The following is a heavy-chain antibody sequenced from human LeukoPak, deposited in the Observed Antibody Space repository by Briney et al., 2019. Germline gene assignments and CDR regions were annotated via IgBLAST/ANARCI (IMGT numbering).Heavy chain of an antibody. D-gene: IGHD3-9*01. V-gene: IGHV3-21*01. CDR3: AREAGDILTGYYLNWYFDL. Sequence: PGGSLRLSCAASGFTFSSYSMNWVRQAPGKGLEWVSSISSSSSYIYYPDSVKGRFTISRDNAKNSLYLQMNSLRAEDTAVYYCAREAGDILTGYYLNWYFDLWGRGTLVTVSS. J-gene: IGHJ2*01. CDR2: ISSSSSYI. CDR1: GFTFSSYS.